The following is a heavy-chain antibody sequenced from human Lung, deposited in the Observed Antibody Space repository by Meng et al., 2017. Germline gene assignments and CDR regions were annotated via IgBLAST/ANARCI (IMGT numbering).Heavy chain of an antibody. CDR3: ARERHSTIIRGVIDF. D-gene: IGHD3-10*01. Sequence: WAAGGLAATENLCLSCSGSGGYISACNWSWFRQPPAKGVGWSGKINHGESTNYNPSLESRVTISVDTTKNHFTLKLPSMTVADTAVYYCARERHSTIIRGVIDFWGQGALVTVSS. CDR1: GGYISACN. V-gene: IGHV4-34*01. CDR2: INHGEST. J-gene: IGHJ4*02.